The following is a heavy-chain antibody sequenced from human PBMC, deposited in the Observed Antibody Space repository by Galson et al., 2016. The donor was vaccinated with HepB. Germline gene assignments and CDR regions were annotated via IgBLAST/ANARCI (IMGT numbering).Heavy chain of an antibody. Sequence: SVKVSCKASGYTFTSYGIYWLRQAPGQGLEWMGWISAYNDKTNYAQNFQGRFTISRDNSKNTLYLQMNSLRAEDTAVYYCAKDAGVIWSGGSFDYWGQGTLVTVSS. CDR2: ISAYNDKT. J-gene: IGHJ4*02. CDR1: GYTFTSYG. D-gene: IGHD3-3*01. CDR3: AKDAGVIWSGGSFDY. V-gene: IGHV1-18*01.